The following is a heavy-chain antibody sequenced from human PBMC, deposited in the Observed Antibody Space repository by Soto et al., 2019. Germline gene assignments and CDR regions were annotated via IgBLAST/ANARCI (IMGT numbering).Heavy chain of an antibody. J-gene: IGHJ4*02. CDR1: GGTFSSYA. Sequence: GASVKVSCKASGGTFSSYAISWVRQAPGQGLEWMGGIIPIFGTANYAQKFQGRVTITADESTSTAYMELSSLRSEDTAVYYCARVRYSYGYYLDYWGQGTLVTVSS. CDR3: ARVRYSYGYYLDY. V-gene: IGHV1-69*13. D-gene: IGHD5-18*01. CDR2: IIPIFGTA.